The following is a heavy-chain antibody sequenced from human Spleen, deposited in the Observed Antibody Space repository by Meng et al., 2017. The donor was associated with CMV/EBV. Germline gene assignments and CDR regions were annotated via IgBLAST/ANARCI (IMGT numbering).Heavy chain of an antibody. Sequence: ASVKVSCKASGYTFIDYYIHWMRQAPGQGLEWMGWINPKTGSTNYSQKFQGRRVTMTRDTSITTAYVELSRLTSDDTAVYYCAREFTIFGRAVGYYYYGMDVWGQGTTVTVSS. CDR3: AREFTIFGRAVGYYYYGMDV. CDR2: INPKTGST. J-gene: IGHJ6*02. D-gene: IGHD3-9*01. CDR1: GYTFIDYY. V-gene: IGHV1-2*02.